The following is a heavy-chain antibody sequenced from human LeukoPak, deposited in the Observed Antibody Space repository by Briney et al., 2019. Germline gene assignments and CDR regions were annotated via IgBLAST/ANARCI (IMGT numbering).Heavy chain of an antibody. CDR3: ARGRGLRFWDPRDI. Sequence: PGGSLRLSCAASGFTFSSYSMNWVRQAPGKGLEWVSYISSSSSTIYYADSVKGRFTISRDNAKNSLYLQMNSLRAEDTAVYYCARGRGLRFWDPRDIWAQGKMVTVSS. V-gene: IGHV3-48*01. D-gene: IGHD3-3*01. CDR1: GFTFSSYS. CDR2: ISSSSSTI. J-gene: IGHJ3*02.